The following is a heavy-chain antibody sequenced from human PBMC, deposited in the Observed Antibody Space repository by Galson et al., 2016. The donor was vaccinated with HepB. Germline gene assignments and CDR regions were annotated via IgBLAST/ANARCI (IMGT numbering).Heavy chain of an antibody. V-gene: IGHV3-21*04. CDR3: AKEADIPGWSLFDY. CDR1: GFTFSISS. Sequence: SLRLSCAASGFTFSISSMHWVRQAPGKGLEWVSSISTRSSYIYSADSVKGRFTISRDKYKNTLYPQMNNLRAEDTAVYYCAKEADIPGWSLFDYWGQGTLVTVSS. CDR2: ISTRSSYI. D-gene: IGHD6-19*01. J-gene: IGHJ4*02.